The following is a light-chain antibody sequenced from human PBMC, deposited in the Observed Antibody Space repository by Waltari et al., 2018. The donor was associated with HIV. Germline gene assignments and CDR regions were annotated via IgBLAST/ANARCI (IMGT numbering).Light chain of an antibody. CDR2: DVS. V-gene: IGLV2-14*01. CDR1: SSDVGGYNY. Sequence: QSALTQPASVSGSPGQSITISCPGTSSDVGGYNYVSWYQQHPGKAPNRMIYDVSNRPSGVSNRFSGSKSGNTASLTISGLQAEDEADYYCSSYTSSSTLVFGGGTKLTVL. CDR3: SSYTSSSTLV. J-gene: IGLJ3*02.